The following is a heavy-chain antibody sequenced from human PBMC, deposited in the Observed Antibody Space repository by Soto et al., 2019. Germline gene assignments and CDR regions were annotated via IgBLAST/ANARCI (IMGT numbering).Heavy chain of an antibody. CDR2: IYSSGST. D-gene: IGHD5-12*01. CDR1: DGSVSSGSYY. Sequence: TLSLTCTVSDGSVSSGSYYWTWMRQPPGKGLEWIGYIYSSGSTLYNPSLKSRVIISDDTSMNQFSLKLSSVTAADTAVYYCARDSLALFDSWGQGTLVTVSS. J-gene: IGHJ4*02. CDR3: ARDSLALFDS. V-gene: IGHV4-61*01.